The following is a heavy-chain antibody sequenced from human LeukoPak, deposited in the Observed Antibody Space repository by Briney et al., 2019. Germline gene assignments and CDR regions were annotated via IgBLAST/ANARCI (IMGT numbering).Heavy chain of an antibody. V-gene: IGHV3-7*01. CDR3: ARGMVTAILDWFDP. CDR2: IKTDGSQI. D-gene: IGHD2-21*02. CDR1: GFTFSSYW. Sequence: PGGSLRLSCVASGFTFSSYWMTWVRQAPGKGLEWVADIKTDGSQIYYVDSVKGRFTISRDNAKNSLYLQMNSLRAEDTAVYYCARGMVTAILDWFDPWGQGTLVTVSS. J-gene: IGHJ5*02.